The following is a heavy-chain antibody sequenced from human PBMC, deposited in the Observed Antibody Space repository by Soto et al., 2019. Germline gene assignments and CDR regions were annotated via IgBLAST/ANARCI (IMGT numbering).Heavy chain of an antibody. Sequence: QVHLVESGGGLVKPGGSLRLSCAASGFTFSDYQMSWIRQAPGKGLEWVSYIGSSGLSVYYEDSVKGRFTISRDNANNSLYQEMNSLRAEDSAVYYCARDLRQLLSHNYYYYYLDVWGKGTTVSVSS. D-gene: IGHD2-2*01. CDR3: ARDLRQLLSHNYYYYYLDV. J-gene: IGHJ6*03. CDR2: IGSSGLSV. CDR1: GFTFSDYQ. V-gene: IGHV3-11*01.